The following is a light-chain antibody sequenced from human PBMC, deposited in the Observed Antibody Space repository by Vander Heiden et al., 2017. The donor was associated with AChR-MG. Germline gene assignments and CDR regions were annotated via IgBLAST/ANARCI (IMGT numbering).Light chain of an antibody. CDR3: SSFAGSNKVV. CDR1: SSDVGGHDY. J-gene: IGLJ2*01. CDR2: EVR. Sequence: QSALTQPPSASGSPGQSVTISCTGTSSDVGGHDYVSWYQQHPGRAPKLIIYEVRKRFPGVPDRFSACKSGNTASLTVSGLQADDEADYYCSSFAGSNKVVFGGGTKLTVL. V-gene: IGLV2-8*01.